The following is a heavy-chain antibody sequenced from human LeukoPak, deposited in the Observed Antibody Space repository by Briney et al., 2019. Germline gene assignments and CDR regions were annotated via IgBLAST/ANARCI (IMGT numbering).Heavy chain of an antibody. J-gene: IGHJ4*02. D-gene: IGHD3-22*01. CDR2: IYTSGST. V-gene: IGHV4-4*07. CDR1: GGSISSYY. Sequence: SETLSLTCTVSGGSISSYYWSWIRQPAGKGLEWIGRIYTSGSTNYNPSLKSRVTMSVDTSKNQFSLQLNSVTPEDTAVYYCARVPYYYYDSSGYYQYYFDYWGQGTLVTVSS. CDR3: ARVPYYYYDSSGYYQYYFDY.